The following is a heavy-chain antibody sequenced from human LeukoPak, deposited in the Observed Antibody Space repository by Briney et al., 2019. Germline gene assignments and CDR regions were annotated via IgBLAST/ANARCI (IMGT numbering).Heavy chain of an antibody. J-gene: IGHJ4*02. CDR1: GGSFSGYY. CDR2: INHSGST. V-gene: IGHV4-34*01. CDR3: ARASQIFGVVSSWYYFDY. Sequence: SETLTLTCAVYGGSFSGYYWSWIRQPPGKGLEWIVEINHSGSTKHYASLKSRVTISVDTSKNQFSLKLSSVTAADTAVYYCARASQIFGVVSSWYYFDYWGQGTLVTVSS. D-gene: IGHD3-3*01.